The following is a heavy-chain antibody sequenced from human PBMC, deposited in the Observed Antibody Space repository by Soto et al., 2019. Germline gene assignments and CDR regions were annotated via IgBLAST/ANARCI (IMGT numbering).Heavy chain of an antibody. V-gene: IGHV4-31*03. Sequence: QVHLQESGPGLVKPSPTLSLTCTVSGGSVSNGGYYWSWVRPDPGRGLEWIGYIHNSGSTFYRPSLESRLTLSVDTSKDQFSLRLRSVTAADTAVYYCARIRGSGSYAAYYFDSWGQGTLVTVSS. J-gene: IGHJ4*02. D-gene: IGHD3-10*01. CDR3: ARIRGSGSYAAYYFDS. CDR2: IHNSGST. CDR1: GGSVSNGGYY.